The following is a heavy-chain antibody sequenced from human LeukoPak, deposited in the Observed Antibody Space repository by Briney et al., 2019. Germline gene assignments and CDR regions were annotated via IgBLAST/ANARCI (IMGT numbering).Heavy chain of an antibody. J-gene: IGHJ4*02. CDR1: GGSISSSSYY. Sequence: PSETVSLTCTVSGGSISSSSYYWGWIRQPPGKGLEWIGSIYYSGSTYYNPSLKSRVTISVDTSKNQFSLKLSSVTAADTAVYYCARATESYDYVWGSYRYKYYFDYWGQGTLVTVSS. V-gene: IGHV4-39*07. CDR3: ARATESYDYVWGSYRYKYYFDY. CDR2: IYYSGST. D-gene: IGHD3-16*02.